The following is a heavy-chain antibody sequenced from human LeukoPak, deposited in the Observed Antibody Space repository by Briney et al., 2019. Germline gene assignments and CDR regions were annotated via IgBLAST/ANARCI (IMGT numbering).Heavy chain of an antibody. CDR3: ARGFADFVWGSYPSSY. J-gene: IGHJ4*02. CDR2: ITGSSTYI. CDR1: GFTFSSYS. V-gene: IGHV3-21*01. D-gene: IGHD3-16*02. Sequence: GDSLRLSCAASGFTFSSYSLNWVRQAPGKGLEWVSSITGSSTYIHYADSVKGRFTISRDNAKNSLYLQMNSLRAEDTAVYYCARGFADFVWGSYPSSYWGQGILVTVSS.